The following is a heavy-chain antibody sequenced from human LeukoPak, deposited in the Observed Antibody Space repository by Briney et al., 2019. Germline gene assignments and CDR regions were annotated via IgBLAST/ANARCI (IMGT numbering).Heavy chain of an antibody. V-gene: IGHV6-1*01. Sequence: SQTLSPTCAISGDSASSNSAAWNWIRQSPSRGLEWLGRTYYRSKWYSDYAVSVKSRITINPDTSKNQFSLQLNSVTPEDTAVYYCARDPKNGYNYGFDYWGQGTLVTVSS. CDR3: ARDPKNGYNYGFDY. D-gene: IGHD5-18*01. CDR2: TYYRSKWYS. J-gene: IGHJ4*02. CDR1: GDSASSNSAA.